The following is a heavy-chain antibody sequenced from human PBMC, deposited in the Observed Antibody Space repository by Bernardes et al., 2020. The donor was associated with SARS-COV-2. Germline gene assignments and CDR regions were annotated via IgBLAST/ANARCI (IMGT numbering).Heavy chain of an antibody. J-gene: IGHJ5*02. V-gene: IGHV3-23*01. CDR3: ARDLDSTGYYNNGFDP. CDR1: GFPFSSYA. D-gene: IGHD3-22*01. Sequence: GGSLRLSCGASGFPFSSYAMNWVRQAPGKGLEWVSLIGTDADRTHYADSVKGRFIISRDNSKNMLYLQMNSLRAEDTALYICARDLDSTGYYNNGFDPWGQGTLVTVSS. CDR2: IGTDADRT.